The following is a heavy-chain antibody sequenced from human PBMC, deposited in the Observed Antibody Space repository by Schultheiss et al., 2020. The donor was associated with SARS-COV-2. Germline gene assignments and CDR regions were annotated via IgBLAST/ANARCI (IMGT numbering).Heavy chain of an antibody. CDR3: ARATYYYGSGSDDY. Sequence: SCAASGFTFSSYAISWVRQAPGQGLEWMGGIIPIFGTANYAQKFQGRVTITADESTSTAYMELSSLRSEDTAVYYCARATYYYGSGSDDYWGQGTLVTVSS. D-gene: IGHD3-10*01. CDR2: IIPIFGTA. V-gene: IGHV1-69*01. J-gene: IGHJ4*02. CDR1: GFTFSSYA.